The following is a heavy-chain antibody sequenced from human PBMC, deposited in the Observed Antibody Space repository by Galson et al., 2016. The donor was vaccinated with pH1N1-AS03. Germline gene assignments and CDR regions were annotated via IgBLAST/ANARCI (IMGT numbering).Heavy chain of an antibody. CDR3: ALPNSWGNAFEI. V-gene: IGHV2-5*02. D-gene: IGHD3-16*01. CDR2: IYWDDAK. CDR1: GVSVPSSGLA. Sequence: PALVKPTQTLTRTCSLSGVSVPSSGLAVGWFRLPPGKALEWLALIYWDDAKRFSPSLRNRLTITKDTSRNQAVLTVTNVDPLDTATYFCALPNSWGNAFEIWGPGTMVTVAS. J-gene: IGHJ3*02.